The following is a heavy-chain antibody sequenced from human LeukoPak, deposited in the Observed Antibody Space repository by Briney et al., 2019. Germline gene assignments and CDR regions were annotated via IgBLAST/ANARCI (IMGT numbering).Heavy chain of an antibody. CDR1: GDSLNNNNW. CDR3: ARDALFRSKTCAFDY. CDR2: IYHGGKT. V-gene: IGHV4-4*02. J-gene: IGHJ4*02. D-gene: IGHD2-15*01. Sequence: SETLSLTCAVSGDSLNNNNWWTWVRQSPEKGLEWIGEIYHGGKTNYNPSLKSRVTISLDQSNNQFSMKLTSVTAADTAVYYCARDALFRSKTCAFDYWGQGTQVTVSS.